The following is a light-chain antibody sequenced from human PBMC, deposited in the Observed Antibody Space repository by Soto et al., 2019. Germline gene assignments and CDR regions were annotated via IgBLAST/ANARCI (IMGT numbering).Light chain of an antibody. CDR1: SSDVGEYNY. CDR2: EVS. Sequence: QSVLTQPPSASGSPGQSVTIPFTGTSSDVGEYNYVSWYQHHPGKVPKLLIYEVSKRPSGVPDRFSGSKSGNTASLTVSGLQAEDEADYYCSSFAGAPVIFGGGTKLTVL. V-gene: IGLV2-8*01. CDR3: SSFAGAPVI. J-gene: IGLJ2*01.